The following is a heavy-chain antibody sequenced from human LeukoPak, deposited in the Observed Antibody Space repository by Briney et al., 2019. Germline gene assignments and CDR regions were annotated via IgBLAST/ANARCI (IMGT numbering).Heavy chain of an antibody. CDR1: GFTFSNYA. CDR3: AKPILAAALNHYFDY. D-gene: IGHD2-15*01. Sequence: PGGSLRLSCAASGFTFSNYAMTWVRQAPGKGLEWVSSISGSGDDTRYADSVKGRFTISRDNSKSTVYLQMNGLRVEDTAVYYCAKPILAAALNHYFDYWGQGTLVTVSS. V-gene: IGHV3-23*01. CDR2: ISGSGDDT. J-gene: IGHJ4*02.